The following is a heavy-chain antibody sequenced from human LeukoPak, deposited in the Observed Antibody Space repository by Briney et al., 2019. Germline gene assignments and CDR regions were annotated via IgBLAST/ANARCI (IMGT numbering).Heavy chain of an antibody. CDR1: GFTFSSYA. D-gene: IGHD2-21*02. CDR2: ISGSGGST. J-gene: IGHJ4*02. CDR3: ANAGGDSRPHDY. Sequence: GGSLRLSCAASGFTFSSYAMSWVRQAPGKGPEWVSAISGSGGSTSYADAVKGRFTISRDNSKNTLSLQMNSLRAEDTAVHYCANAGGDSRPHDYWGQGTLVTVSS. V-gene: IGHV3-23*01.